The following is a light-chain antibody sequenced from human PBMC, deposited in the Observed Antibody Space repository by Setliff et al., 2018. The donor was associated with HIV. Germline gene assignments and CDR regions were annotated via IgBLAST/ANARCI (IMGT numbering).Light chain of an antibody. CDR1: SSDVGSYNL. V-gene: IGLV2-14*02. Sequence: QSVLTQPASVSGSPGQSITISCTGTSSDVGSYNLVSWYQQHPGKAPKLMISAVSNRPSGVSNRFSGSKSGNTASLTISGLQAEDEADYYCSSYASRTPLYVFGTGTKVTVL. CDR2: AVS. CDR3: SSYASRTPLYV. J-gene: IGLJ1*01.